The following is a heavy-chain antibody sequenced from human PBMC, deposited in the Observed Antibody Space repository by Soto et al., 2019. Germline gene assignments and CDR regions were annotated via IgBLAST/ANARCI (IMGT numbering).Heavy chain of an antibody. J-gene: IGHJ4*01. V-gene: IGHV3-23*01. D-gene: IGHD6-19*01. Sequence: PGGSLRLSCAASGFTFSGYAMSWVRQAPGKGLEWVSVIHGGGNSAYYADSVKGRSTISRDNSKNTLYLQMSSLRGEDTAVYYCARGPRRLSGWTDYLGLGTLVTVSS. CDR1: GFTFSGYA. CDR3: ARGPRRLSGWTDY. CDR2: IHGGGNSA.